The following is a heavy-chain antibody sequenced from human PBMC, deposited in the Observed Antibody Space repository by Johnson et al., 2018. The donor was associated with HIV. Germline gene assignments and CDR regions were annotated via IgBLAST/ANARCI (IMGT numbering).Heavy chain of an antibody. CDR3: AKEGGRITMIVVEPDAFDI. J-gene: IGHJ3*02. V-gene: IGHV3-74*01. D-gene: IGHD3-22*01. CDR1: GFTFSSYW. CDR2: INSDGSST. Sequence: VQLVESGGGLVQPGGSLRLSCAASGFTFSSYWMHWVRQAPGKGLVWVSRINSDGSSTRYADSVKGLFTISRDNSKNTLYLQMNSLRAEDTAVYYCAKEGGRITMIVVEPDAFDIWGQGTMVTVSS.